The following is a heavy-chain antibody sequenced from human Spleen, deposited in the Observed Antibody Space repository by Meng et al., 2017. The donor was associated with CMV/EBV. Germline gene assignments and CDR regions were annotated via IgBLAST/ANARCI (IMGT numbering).Heavy chain of an antibody. CDR2: LYQSGST. V-gene: IGHV4-39*07. CDR1: GGSISSSSYY. Sequence: GSLRLSCSVSGGSISSSSYYWGWIRQPPGKGLEWIGSLYQSGSTFYNPSLKSRVTISVDTSKNQFSLKLSSVTAADTAVYYCARDSDIVVVPAAIGNYYYGMDVWGQGTTVTVSS. J-gene: IGHJ6*02. CDR3: ARDSDIVVVPAAIGNYYYGMDV. D-gene: IGHD2-2*02.